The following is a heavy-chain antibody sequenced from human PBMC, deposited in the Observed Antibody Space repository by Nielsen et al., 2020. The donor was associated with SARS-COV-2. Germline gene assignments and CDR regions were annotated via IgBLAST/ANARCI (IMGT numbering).Heavy chain of an antibody. CDR2: ISYDGSNR. CDR1: GFSFSSYG. D-gene: IGHD1-14*01. CDR3: VKEPSRKVLDAFDL. J-gene: IGHJ3*01. Sequence: GESLKISCAASGFSFSSYGMHWVRQAPGKGLEWVAVISYDGSNRYYPDSVKGRFTISRDNSKNTLFLQMNSLRVEDTAVYYCVKEPSRKVLDAFDLWGQGTKVTVSS. V-gene: IGHV3-30*18.